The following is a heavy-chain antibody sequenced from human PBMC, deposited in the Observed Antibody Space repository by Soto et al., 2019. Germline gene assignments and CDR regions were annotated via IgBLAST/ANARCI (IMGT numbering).Heavy chain of an antibody. J-gene: IGHJ6*02. CDR3: ARSLLDEYSSSWRSAYYGMDV. V-gene: IGHV1-2*02. Sequence: QVPLVQSGAEVKKPGASVKVSCKASGFTFSAYYIYWVRQAPGQGLEWIGWINPNSGGTNNAQKFRGRVTMTRDTSTSTVYMELSALIPDDTAVYYCARSLLDEYSSSWRSAYYGMDVWGQGTTVTVSS. D-gene: IGHD6-13*01. CDR1: GFTFSAYY. CDR2: INPNSGGT.